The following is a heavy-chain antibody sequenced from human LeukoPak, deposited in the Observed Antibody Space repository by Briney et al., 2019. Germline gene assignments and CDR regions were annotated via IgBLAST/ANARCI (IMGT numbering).Heavy chain of an antibody. CDR3: ARGYCSRGSCLTAFDV. CDR1: GFTFSDYA. J-gene: IGHJ4*02. Sequence: LPGGSHRLSCAASGFTFSDYAMNWVRQTPGKGLERVSGISRSGRSTFYADSVKGRFTISRDNSKNTLSLQIDSLRAEDTAVYYCARGYCSRGSCLTAFDVWGQGTLVTVSS. D-gene: IGHD2-15*01. CDR2: ISRSGRST. V-gene: IGHV3-23*01.